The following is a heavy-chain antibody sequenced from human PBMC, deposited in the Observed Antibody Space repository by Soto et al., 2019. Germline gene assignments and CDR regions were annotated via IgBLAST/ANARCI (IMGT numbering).Heavy chain of an antibody. CDR3: ARRRTTVGLDY. V-gene: IGHV4-39*01. D-gene: IGHD4-17*01. CDR1: GGSISSSSYY. CDR2: IYYSGST. J-gene: IGHJ4*02. Sequence: SETLSLTCTVSGGSISSSSYYWGWIRQPPGKGLEWIGSIYYSGSTYYNPSLKSRVTISVDTSKNQFSLKLSSVTAADTAVYYCARRRTTVGLDYWGQGTLVTVSS.